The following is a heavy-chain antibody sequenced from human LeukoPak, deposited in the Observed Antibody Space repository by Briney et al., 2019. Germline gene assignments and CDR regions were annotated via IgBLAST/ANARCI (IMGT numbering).Heavy chain of an antibody. CDR3: ARGLPRGYSYGQNRFDP. CDR2: ISSSSSYI. D-gene: IGHD5-18*01. Sequence: GGSLRLSCATSGFTFSSYSMNWVRQAPGKGLEWVSSISSSSSYIYYADSVKGRFTISRDNAKNSLYLQMNSLRAEDTAVYYCARGLPRGYSYGQNRFDPWGQGTLVTVSS. J-gene: IGHJ5*02. V-gene: IGHV3-21*01. CDR1: GFTFSSYS.